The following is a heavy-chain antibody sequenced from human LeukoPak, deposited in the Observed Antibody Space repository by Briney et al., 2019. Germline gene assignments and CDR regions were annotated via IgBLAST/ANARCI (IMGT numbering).Heavy chain of an antibody. CDR1: GFTFSAYW. D-gene: IGHD1-1*01. CDR3: VTQGNWT. CDR2: INTDGSSP. Sequence: QAGGSLRLSCAASGFTFSAYWMNWVRQAPGKGLVWVSRINTDGSSPTYAASVKGRFTISRDNAKNTLYLQMNSLTAEDTAVYYSVTQGNWTWGQGTLVTVSS. V-gene: IGHV3-74*01. J-gene: IGHJ4*02.